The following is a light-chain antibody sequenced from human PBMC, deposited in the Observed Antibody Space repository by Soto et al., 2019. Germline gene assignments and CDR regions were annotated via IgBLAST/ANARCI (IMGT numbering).Light chain of an antibody. J-gene: IGLJ3*02. CDR3: NSYASGGTRV. V-gene: IGLV2-14*01. CDR2: EVS. CDR1: SSDVGAYKY. Sequence: QSALTQPASVSGSPGQSITISCTGTSSDVGAYKYVSWYQQHPGKAPKLMIYEVSNRPSGVSSRFSGSKSGNTASLTISGLQADDEADYYCNSYASGGTRVFGGGTKVTVL.